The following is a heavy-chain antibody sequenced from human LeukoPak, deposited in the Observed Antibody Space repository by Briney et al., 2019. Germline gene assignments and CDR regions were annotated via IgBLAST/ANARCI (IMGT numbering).Heavy chain of an antibody. CDR1: GASLSSPDYY. V-gene: IGHV4-61*02. J-gene: IGHJ4*02. Sequence: SQTLSLTCTVSGASLSSPDYYWSWIRQPAGKGLEWIGRVYASGTASGTTNYNSSLKSRVTISVDTSKNQFSLNLSFVTAADTAVYYCARGASTGYSYGLQLFDYWGQGTLVTVSS. CDR3: ARGASTGYSYGLQLFDY. D-gene: IGHD5-18*01. CDR2: VYASGTASGTT.